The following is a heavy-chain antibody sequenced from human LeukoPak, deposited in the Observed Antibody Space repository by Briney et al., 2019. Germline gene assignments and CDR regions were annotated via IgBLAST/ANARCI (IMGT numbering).Heavy chain of an antibody. CDR2: INPNSGGT. D-gene: IGHD3-22*01. CDR1: GYTFTGYY. V-gene: IGHV1-2*02. CDR3: ARERKGDYYDSSGYYEGGAFDI. J-gene: IGHJ3*02. Sequence: ASVKVSCKASGYTFTGYYMHWVRQAPGQGLEWMGWINPNSGGTNYAQKFQGRVTMTRDTSTSTAYMELSRLRSDDTAVYYCARERKGDYYDSSGYYEGGAFDIWGQGTMVTVSS.